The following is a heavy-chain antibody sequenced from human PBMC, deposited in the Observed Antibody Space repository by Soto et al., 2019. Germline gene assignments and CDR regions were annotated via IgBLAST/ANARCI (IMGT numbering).Heavy chain of an antibody. J-gene: IGHJ6*02. Sequence: QVELVQSGAEVKKPGSSVKVSCKASGGTFSSYTISWVRQAPGQGLEWMGRIIPILGIANYAQKFQGRVTITADKSTSTAYMELSSLRSEDTAVYYCARVWTSCFKVCGMDVWGQGTTVTVSS. V-gene: IGHV1-69*02. CDR2: IIPILGIA. D-gene: IGHD2-2*01. CDR3: ARVWTSCFKVCGMDV. CDR1: GGTFSSYT.